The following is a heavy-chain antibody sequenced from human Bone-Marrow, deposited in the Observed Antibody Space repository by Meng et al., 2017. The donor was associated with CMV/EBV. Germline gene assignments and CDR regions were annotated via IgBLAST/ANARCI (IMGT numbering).Heavy chain of an antibody. CDR1: GFTFSSYA. Sequence: SCAASGFTFSSYAMHWVRQAPGKGLEWVAVISYDGSNKYYADSVKGRFTISRDNSKNTLYLQRNSLRAEDTAVYYCARAFVEHGSGFPFYGSGSPVWGQGATVTGSS. V-gene: IGHV3-30*04. CDR3: ARAFVEHGSGFPFYGSGSPV. CDR2: ISYDGSNK. D-gene: IGHD3-10*01. J-gene: IGHJ6*01.